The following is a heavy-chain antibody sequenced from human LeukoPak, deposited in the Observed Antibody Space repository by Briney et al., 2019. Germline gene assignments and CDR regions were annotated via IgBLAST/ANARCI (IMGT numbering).Heavy chain of an antibody. D-gene: IGHD3-22*01. Sequence: GGSLRLSCAASGFTFSSYAMSWVRQAPGKGLEWVSAISGSGGSTYYADSVKGRFTISRGNSKNTLYLQMNSLRAEDTAVYYCAKDSSPHYYDSSGYEDYWGQGTLVTVSS. CDR3: AKDSSPHYYDSSGYEDY. CDR2: ISGSGGST. J-gene: IGHJ4*02. V-gene: IGHV3-23*01. CDR1: GFTFSSYA.